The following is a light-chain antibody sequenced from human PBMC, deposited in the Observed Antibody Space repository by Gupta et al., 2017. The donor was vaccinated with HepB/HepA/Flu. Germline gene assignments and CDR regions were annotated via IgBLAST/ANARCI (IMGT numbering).Light chain of an antibody. CDR3: QHYQGYSWT. CDR2: KAS. CDR1: QSVSDW. Sequence: DIQMTQSPSTLLASVGDRVTITCRASQSVSDWLAWFQQKPGTAPKVLISKASSLESGVPSRFSGSGSGTEFTLTISSLQPDDFATYYCQHYQGYSWTFGQGTKVEIK. V-gene: IGKV1-5*03. J-gene: IGKJ1*01.